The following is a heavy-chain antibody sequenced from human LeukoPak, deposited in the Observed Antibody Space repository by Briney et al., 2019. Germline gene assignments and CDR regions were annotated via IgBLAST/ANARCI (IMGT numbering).Heavy chain of an antibody. D-gene: IGHD3-22*01. J-gene: IGHJ4*02. CDR1: GFTFSNYA. CDR2: MSGSSGST. Sequence: PGGSLRLSCAASGFTFSNYAMSWVRQAPGKGLEWVSAMSGSSGSTWYADSVKGRFTISRDNSKNTLYLQMNSLGAEDTAVYYCAKDVERSGYYLFDYWGQGTLSPSPQ. V-gene: IGHV3-23*01. CDR3: AKDVERSGYYLFDY.